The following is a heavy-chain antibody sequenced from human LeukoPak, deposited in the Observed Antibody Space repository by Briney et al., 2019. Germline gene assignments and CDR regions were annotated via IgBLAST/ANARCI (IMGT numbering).Heavy chain of an antibody. CDR1: GFTFS. V-gene: IGHV3-30*02. Sequence: GGSLRLSCVGSGFTFSVHWVRQVPGRGLEWLTFIRHDGTDQHYADSVRGRFTISRDNSKNTVYLQMNSLRPEDTALYYCAKDGNWASVSWGQGTLVTVSS. CDR3: AKDGNWASVS. D-gene: IGHD7-27*01. J-gene: IGHJ5*02. CDR2: IRHDGTDQ.